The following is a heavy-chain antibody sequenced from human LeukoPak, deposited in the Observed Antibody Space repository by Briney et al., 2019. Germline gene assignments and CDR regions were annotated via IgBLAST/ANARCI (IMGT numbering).Heavy chain of an antibody. CDR3: AGDPPAGTSPY. CDR2: IYHSGST. J-gene: IGHJ4*02. V-gene: IGHV4-39*07. D-gene: IGHD1-7*01. Sequence: KPSETLSLTCTVSGGSISSSTYYWDWIRQPPGKGLEWIGSIYHSGSTYYNPSLKSRVTISVDTSKNQFSLKLTSVTAADTAVYYCAGDPPAGTSPYWGQGTLVTVSS. CDR1: GGSISSSTYY.